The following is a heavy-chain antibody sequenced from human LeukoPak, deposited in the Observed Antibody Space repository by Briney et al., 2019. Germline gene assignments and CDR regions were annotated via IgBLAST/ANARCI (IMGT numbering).Heavy chain of an antibody. CDR3: ARLLAGYCSSTSCYDPPRPNWFDP. J-gene: IGHJ5*02. CDR1: GFTFSSYW. V-gene: IGHV3-7*01. D-gene: IGHD2-2*01. Sequence: GGSLRLSCAASGFTFSSYWMSWVRQAPGKGLEWVANIKQDGSEKYYVDSVKGRFTISRDNVKNSLYLQMNSLRAEDTAVYYCARLLAGYCSSTSCYDPPRPNWFDPWGQGTLVTVSS. CDR2: IKQDGSEK.